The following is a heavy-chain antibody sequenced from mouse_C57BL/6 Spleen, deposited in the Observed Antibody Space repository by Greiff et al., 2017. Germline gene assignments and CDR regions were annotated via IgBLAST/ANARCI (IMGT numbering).Heavy chain of an antibody. CDR3: ARHDGGQDY. D-gene: IGHD2-3*01. Sequence: EVKLVESGGDLVKPGGSLKLSCAASGFTFSSYGMSWVRQTPDKRLEWVATISSGGSYTYYPDSVKGRFTISRDNAKNTLYLQMSSLKSEDTAMYYCARHDGGQDYWGQGTTLTVSS. CDR1: GFTFSSYG. V-gene: IGHV5-6*01. J-gene: IGHJ2*01. CDR2: ISSGGSYT.